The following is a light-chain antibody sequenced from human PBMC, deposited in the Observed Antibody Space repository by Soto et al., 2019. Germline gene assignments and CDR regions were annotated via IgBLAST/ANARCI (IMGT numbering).Light chain of an antibody. CDR1: SSNIGAGYD. V-gene: IGLV1-40*01. CDR3: QAYDSGLSGSV. Sequence: QSVLTQPPSVSGAPGQRVTISCTGTSSNIGAGYDVHWYQQLPGSAPKLLIFGNTNRPSGVPDRFSGSKSGTSVSLAITGLQAEDEADDYCQAYDSGLSGSVFGGGTQLTVI. CDR2: GNT. J-gene: IGLJ3*02.